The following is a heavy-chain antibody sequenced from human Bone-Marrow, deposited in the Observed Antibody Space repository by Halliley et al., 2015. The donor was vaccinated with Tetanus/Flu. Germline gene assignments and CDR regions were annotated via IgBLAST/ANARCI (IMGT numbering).Heavy chain of an antibody. V-gene: IGHV4-61*07. J-gene: IGHJ5*01. CDR2: ISSSGTP. CDR3: ARQRGTLLDS. D-gene: IGHD1-26*01. Sequence: EWIGYISSSGTPHYNPSFESRLTISLDTSKNQFSLKLASVTAADPAVYFCARQRGTLLDSWGLGTLVTVSS.